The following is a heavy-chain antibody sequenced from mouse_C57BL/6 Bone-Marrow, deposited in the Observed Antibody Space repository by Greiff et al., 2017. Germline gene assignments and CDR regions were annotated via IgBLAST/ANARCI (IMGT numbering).Heavy chain of an antibody. CDR3: ARHEGAPFFTTDYFDY. CDR2: FYPGSGSI. J-gene: IGHJ2*01. V-gene: IGHV1-62-2*01. D-gene: IGHD1-2*01. CDR1: GYTFTEYT. Sequence: VQLQQSGAELVKPGASVKLSCKASGYTFTEYTIHWVKQRSGQGLEWIGWFYPGSGSIKYNEKFKDKATLTADKSSSTVYMGLSRLTSEDSAVYFSARHEGAPFFTTDYFDYWGQGTTLTVSS.